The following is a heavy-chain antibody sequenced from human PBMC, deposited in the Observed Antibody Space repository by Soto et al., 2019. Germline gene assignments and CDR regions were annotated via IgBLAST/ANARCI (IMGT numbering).Heavy chain of an antibody. CDR3: ARVEMATISADY. J-gene: IGHJ4*02. D-gene: IGHD5-12*01. CDR1: GGSISSSSYY. CDR2: IYYSGST. Sequence: QLQLQASGPGLVKPSETLSLTCTVSGGSISSSSYYWGWIRQPPGKGLEWIGSIYYSGSTYYNPSLKSRVTISVDTSKNQFSRKLSAVTAADTAVYYCARVEMATISADYWGQGTLVTVSS. V-gene: IGHV4-39*01.